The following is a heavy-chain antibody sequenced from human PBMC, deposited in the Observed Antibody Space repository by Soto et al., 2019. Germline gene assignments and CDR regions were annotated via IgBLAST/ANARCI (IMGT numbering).Heavy chain of an antibody. D-gene: IGHD3-22*01. CDR2: ISTSGSTV. V-gene: IGHV3-48*03. CDR1: RFTFSTYE. J-gene: IGHJ4*02. Sequence: GGSLRLSCAASRFTFSTYEMNWVRQAPGKGLEWVSYISTSGSTVYYADSVKGRFTISRDNSKNTLYLQMNSLRAEDTAVYYCARGRSGYINPVDYWGQGTLVTVSS. CDR3: ARGRSGYINPVDY.